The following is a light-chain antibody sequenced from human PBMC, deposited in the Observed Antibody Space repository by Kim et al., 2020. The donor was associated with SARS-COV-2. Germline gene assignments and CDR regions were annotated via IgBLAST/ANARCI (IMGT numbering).Light chain of an antibody. CDR2: WAS. J-gene: IGKJ4*01. CDR1: QSLLYISNYKNY. Sequence: DIVMTQSPDSLAVPLGERATINCKSSQSLLYISNYKNYLAWYQVKPGQPPKLLIYWASLRESGVPERFSGSGSGTDFTLTINSLQAEDVAVYYCQQYYTTPLAFGGGTKVDIK. V-gene: IGKV4-1*01. CDR3: QQYYTTPLA.